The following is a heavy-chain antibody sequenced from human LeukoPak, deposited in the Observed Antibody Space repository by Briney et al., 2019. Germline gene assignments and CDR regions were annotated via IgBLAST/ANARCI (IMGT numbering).Heavy chain of an antibody. CDR2: INHSGST. V-gene: IGHV4-39*07. CDR1: GGSISSSSYY. CDR3: ASRKGGYSYRNAFDI. Sequence: SETLSLTCTVSGGSISSSSYYWSWIRQPPGKGLEWIGEINHSGSTNYNPSLKSRVTISVDTSKNQFSLKLSSVTAADTAVYYCASRKGGYSYRNAFDIWGQGTMVTVSS. D-gene: IGHD5-18*01. J-gene: IGHJ3*02.